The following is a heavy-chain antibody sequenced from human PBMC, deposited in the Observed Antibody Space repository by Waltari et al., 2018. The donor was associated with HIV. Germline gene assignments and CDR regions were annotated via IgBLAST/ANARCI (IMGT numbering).Heavy chain of an antibody. CDR2: IYTSGTT. D-gene: IGHD6-19*01. J-gene: IGHJ4*02. V-gene: IGHV4-61*02. CDR3: ASGGAVAGTVDY. CDR1: GGSISSGSYY. Sequence: QVQLQESGPGLVKPSQTLSLTCTVSGGSISSGSYYWSWIRQPAGKGLEWIGRIYTSGTTNYNPTLKSRVTISVDTSKNQFSLKLSSVTAADTAVYYCASGGAVAGTVDYWGQGTLVTVSS.